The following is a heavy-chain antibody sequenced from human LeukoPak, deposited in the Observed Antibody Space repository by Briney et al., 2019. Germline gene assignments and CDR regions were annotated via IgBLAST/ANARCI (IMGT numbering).Heavy chain of an antibody. J-gene: IGHJ4*02. CDR2: IYYSGST. Sequence: SETLSLTCTVSGGSISSYYWSWIRQPPGKGLEWIGYIYYSGSTNHNPSLKSRVTISVDTSKNQFSLKLSSVTAADTAVYYCAREKWTFDYWGQGTLVTVSS. D-gene: IGHD1-26*01. CDR1: GGSISSYY. V-gene: IGHV4-59*01. CDR3: AREKWTFDY.